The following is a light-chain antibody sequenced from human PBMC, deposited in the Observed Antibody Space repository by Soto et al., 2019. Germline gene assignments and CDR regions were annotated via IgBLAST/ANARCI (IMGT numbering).Light chain of an antibody. Sequence: DIVLTQSPATLSLSPGDRATLSCRASQSVGTSLAWYKQQPGQAPRLLIHDAAYRASGIPERFRGSGPGTAFSLSISSLEPDDFAVYYCQHRSSWPRSFGRGNKVEV. J-gene: IGKJ1*01. CDR3: QHRSSWPRS. CDR2: DAA. CDR1: QSVGTS. V-gene: IGKV3-11*01.